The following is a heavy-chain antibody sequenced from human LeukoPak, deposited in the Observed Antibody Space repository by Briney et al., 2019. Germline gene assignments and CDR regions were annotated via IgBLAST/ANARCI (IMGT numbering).Heavy chain of an antibody. V-gene: IGHV3-23*01. CDR2: ISGGGGNT. Sequence: GGSLRLSCAASGFTFSSYAMSWVRQAPGKGLEWVSTISGGGGNTNYADSVKGRFTISRDNSKNTLYLQMNSLRAEDTAVYYCAKVGGDSDYYYYYMDVWGKGTTVTVSS. J-gene: IGHJ6*03. D-gene: IGHD4-17*01. CDR1: GFTFSSYA. CDR3: AKVGGDSDYYYYYMDV.